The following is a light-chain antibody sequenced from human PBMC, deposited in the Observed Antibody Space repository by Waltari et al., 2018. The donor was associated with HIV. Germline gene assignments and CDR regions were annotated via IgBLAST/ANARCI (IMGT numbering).Light chain of an antibody. J-gene: IGLJ1*01. CDR1: SSDMSEYSY. CDR3: ASYRGISNPYV. Sequence: QSALTQPPSASGSPGQSITISCTGTSSDMSEYSYVSWYQHHPGRAPKLIIFGVNERPSGVPARFSGSRSGYSAPRTVSGLQAEDEADYYCASYRGISNPYVFGTGTKVTVL. V-gene: IGLV2-8*01. CDR2: GVN.